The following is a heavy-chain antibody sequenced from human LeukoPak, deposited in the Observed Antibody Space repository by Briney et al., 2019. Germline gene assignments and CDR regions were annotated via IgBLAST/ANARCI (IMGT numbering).Heavy chain of an antibody. V-gene: IGHV3-23*01. CDR3: AKSIEGVVRGTYYYYSYMDV. Sequence: GGSLRLSCAASGLTFSSDGMSWVRQAPGKGLEWVSVISGSGGTTYYADSVKGRLTTSRDNSKKTLYLQMNSLGAEDTAVYYCAKSIEGVVRGTYYYYSYMDVWGKGTTVTVSS. CDR1: GLTFSSDG. D-gene: IGHD3-3*01. J-gene: IGHJ6*03. CDR2: ISGSGGTT.